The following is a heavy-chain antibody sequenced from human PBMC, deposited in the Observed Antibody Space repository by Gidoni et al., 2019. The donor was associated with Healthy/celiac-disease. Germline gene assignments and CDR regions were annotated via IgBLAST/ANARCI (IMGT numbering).Heavy chain of an antibody. J-gene: IGHJ4*02. D-gene: IGHD5-18*01. V-gene: IGHV4-59*01. CDR3: ARDFTAMRY. Sequence: QVQLQESGPGLVKPSETLSLTCTVSGGSISSYYWSWIRQPPGKGLEWIGYIYYSGSTNYNPSLKSRVTISVDTSKNQFSLKLSSVTAADTAVYYCARDFTAMRYWGQGTLVTVSS. CDR1: GGSISSYY. CDR2: IYYSGST.